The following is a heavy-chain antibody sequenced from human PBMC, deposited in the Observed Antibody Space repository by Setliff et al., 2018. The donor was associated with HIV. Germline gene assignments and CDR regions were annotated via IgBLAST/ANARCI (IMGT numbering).Heavy chain of an antibody. CDR3: AKGQGPVDY. CDR1: GFILTHYY. CDR2: ISPNSGGT. V-gene: IGHV1-2*06. Sequence: GASVKVSCKASGFILTHYYIHWVRQAPGQGLEWMGRISPNSGGTQFAQKFQGRVALTRDTSIGTAYMELSGLRSDDTAVYYCAKGQGPVDYWGQGTLGTSPQ. J-gene: IGHJ4*02.